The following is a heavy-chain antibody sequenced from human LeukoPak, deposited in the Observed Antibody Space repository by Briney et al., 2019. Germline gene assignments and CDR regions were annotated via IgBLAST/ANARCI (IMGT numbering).Heavy chain of an antibody. V-gene: IGHV3-53*01. Sequence: GGSLRLSCAASGLTGSHNYVSWVRQAPGKGLEWVSAIHTSGDTCYADSVKGRFTISRDNSRNTVFLQMNSLRAEDTAIYYCATDISTHYFGSWGQGTLVTVSS. CDR1: GLTGSHNY. CDR2: IHTSGDT. CDR3: ATDISTHYFGS. D-gene: IGHD3-9*01. J-gene: IGHJ4*02.